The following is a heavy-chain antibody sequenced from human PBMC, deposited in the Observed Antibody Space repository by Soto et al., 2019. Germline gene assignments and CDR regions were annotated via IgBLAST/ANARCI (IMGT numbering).Heavy chain of an antibody. CDR3: ARGRNYYGSGSYYTPHFDY. CDR2: INHSGST. V-gene: IGHV4-34*01. CDR1: GGSFSGYY. D-gene: IGHD3-10*01. J-gene: IGHJ4*01. Sequence: SETLSLTCAVYGGSFSGYYWSWIRQPPGKGLEWIGEINHSGSTNYNPSLKSRVTISVDTSKNQFSLKLSSVTAADTAVYYCARGRNYYGSGSYYTPHFDYWRHGTLVTVS.